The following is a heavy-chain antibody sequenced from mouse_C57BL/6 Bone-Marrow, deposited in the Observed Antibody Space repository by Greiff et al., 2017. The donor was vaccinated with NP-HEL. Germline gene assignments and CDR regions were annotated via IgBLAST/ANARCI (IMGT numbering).Heavy chain of an antibody. J-gene: IGHJ2*01. V-gene: IGHV1-82*01. CDR3: ARWGYSNFDY. Sequence: QVSLQRPEPRRLSLGPQGRISAKPLASALGSSGRNGVKKRPGRGLGGIGRIYPGEGDSNYNGKFKGKATLTADKSSSTAYMQLSSLTSEDSAVYFCARWGYSNFDYWGQGTTLTVSS. CDR1: ASALGSSG. D-gene: IGHD2-5*01. CDR2: IYPGEGDS.